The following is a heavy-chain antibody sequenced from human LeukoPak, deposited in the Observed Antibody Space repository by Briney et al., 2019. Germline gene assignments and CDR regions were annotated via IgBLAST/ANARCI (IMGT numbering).Heavy chain of an antibody. CDR3: ARGRPGYYFDY. Sequence: ASVKVSCKASGYTFISYSIHWVRQAPGQGLEWMGWISAYNGNTNYAQKLQGRVTMTTDTSTSTAYMELRSLRSDDTAVYYCARGRPGYYFDYWGQGTLVTVSS. V-gene: IGHV1-18*04. J-gene: IGHJ4*02. CDR2: ISAYNGNT. CDR1: GYTFISYS.